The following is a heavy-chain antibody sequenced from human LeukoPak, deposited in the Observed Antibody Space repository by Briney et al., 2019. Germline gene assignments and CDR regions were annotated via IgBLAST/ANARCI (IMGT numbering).Heavy chain of an antibody. CDR2: IYHSGST. CDR1: GYSISSGYY. CDR3: ARGEDYGGLEYFDY. V-gene: IGHV4-38-2*02. J-gene: IGHJ4*02. Sequence: SETLSLTCTVSGYSISSGYYWGWIRQPPGKGLEWIGSIYHSGSTYYNPSLKSRVTISVDTSKNQFSLKLSSVTAADTAVYYCARGEDYGGLEYFDYWGQGTLVTVSS. D-gene: IGHD4-17*01.